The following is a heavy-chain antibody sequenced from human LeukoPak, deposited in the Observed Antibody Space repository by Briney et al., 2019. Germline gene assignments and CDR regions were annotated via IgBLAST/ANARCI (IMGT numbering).Heavy chain of an antibody. Sequence: PGGSLRLSCAASGFIFDDYGMRWVRQARGRGVECVSGINWNGGSTGYADSVKGRFTISRDNAKNSLYLQMNSRRAEDTALYHCARSDYNFDYWGQGTLVTVSS. CDR3: ARSDYNFDY. CDR1: GFIFDDYG. J-gene: IGHJ4*02. CDR2: INWNGGST. V-gene: IGHV3-20*01. D-gene: IGHD4-17*01.